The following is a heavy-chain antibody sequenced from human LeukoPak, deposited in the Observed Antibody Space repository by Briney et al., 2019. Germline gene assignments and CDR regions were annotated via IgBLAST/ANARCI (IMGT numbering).Heavy chain of an antibody. J-gene: IGHJ4*02. CDR1: GFSFSRYA. CDR2: ISNGGSI. D-gene: IGHD5-18*01. Sequence: GGSLRLSCAASGFSFSRYALHWVRQAPGKGLQYVSGISNGGSIDYANSVKGRFTISRDNSKNTLYLQMGSLRPEDMAVYYCTRDFRYGSGFDYWGQGILVTVSS. V-gene: IGHV3-64*01. CDR3: TRDFRYGSGFDY.